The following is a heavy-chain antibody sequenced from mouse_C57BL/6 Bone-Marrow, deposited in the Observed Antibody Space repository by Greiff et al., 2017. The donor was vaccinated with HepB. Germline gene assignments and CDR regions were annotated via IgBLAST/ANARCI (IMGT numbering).Heavy chain of an antibody. CDR3: ARPYYYGYWYFDV. J-gene: IGHJ1*03. CDR2: INPSSGYT. Sequence: VQLQQSGAELARPGASVKMSCKASGYTFTSYTMHWVKQRPGQGLEWIGYINPSSGYTKYNQKFKDEATLTADKSSSTAYMQLSSLTSEDSAVYYCARPYYYGYWYFDVWGTGTTVTVSS. D-gene: IGHD1-1*01. CDR1: GYTFTSYT. V-gene: IGHV1-4*01.